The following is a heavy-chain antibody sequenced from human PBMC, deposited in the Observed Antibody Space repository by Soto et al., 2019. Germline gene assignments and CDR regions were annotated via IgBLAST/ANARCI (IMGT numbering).Heavy chain of an antibody. CDR2: ISYDGRVQ. Sequence: QVQLVESGGGVVQPGRSLRLSCAASGFTFSNIGMHWVRQAPGKGLEWVAVISYDGRVQYHADSVKGRFTLSRDNSKNARYFQRNSLRVEDTAVYYCAKERYNREGNYFDYLGQGTLVTVSS. CDR1: GFTFSNIG. V-gene: IGHV3-30*18. J-gene: IGHJ4*02. D-gene: IGHD1-1*01. CDR3: AKERYNREGNYFDY.